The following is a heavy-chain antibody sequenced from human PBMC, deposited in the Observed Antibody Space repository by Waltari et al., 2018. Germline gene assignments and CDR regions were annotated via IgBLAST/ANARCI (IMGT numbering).Heavy chain of an antibody. V-gene: IGHV3-11*06. CDR3: ARDSDSGQDY. CDR1: EFTFSDYY. D-gene: IGHD3-10*01. CDR2: ISSSSSYT. J-gene: IGHJ4*02. Sequence: QVQLVESGGGLVKPGGSLSLSCAASEFTFSDYYMSWIRQAPGKGLEWVSYISSSSSYTNYADSVKGRFTISRDNAKNSLYLQMNSLRAEDTAVYYCARDSDSGQDYWGQGTLVTVSS.